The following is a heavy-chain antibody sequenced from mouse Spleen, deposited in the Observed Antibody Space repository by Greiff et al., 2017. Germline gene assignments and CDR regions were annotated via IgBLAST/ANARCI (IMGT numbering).Heavy chain of an antibody. Sequence: VQGVESGAELVKPGASVMISCKASGYAFSSYWMNWVKQRPGKGLEWIGQIYPGDGDTNYNGKFKGKATLTADKSSSTAYMQLSSLTSEDSAVYFCAREGTTAAWFAYWGQGTLVTVSA. CDR2: IYPGDGDT. CDR3: AREGTTAAWFAY. D-gene: IGHD1-2*01. CDR1: GYAFSSYW. V-gene: IGHV1-80*01. J-gene: IGHJ3*01.